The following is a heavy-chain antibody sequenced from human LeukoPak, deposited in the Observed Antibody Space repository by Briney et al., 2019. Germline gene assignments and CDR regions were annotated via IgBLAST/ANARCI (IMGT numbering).Heavy chain of an antibody. Sequence: ASVKVSCKASGGTFSSYAISWVRQAPGQGLEWIGGIIPIFGTANYAQKFQGGVTITTDESTSTAYMELSSLRSEDTAVYYCARGRLMVGYDFWSGPSGRSHGWFDPWGQGTLVTVSS. D-gene: IGHD3-3*01. CDR2: IIPIFGTA. CDR3: ARGRLMVGYDFWSGPSGRSHGWFDP. CDR1: GGTFSSYA. V-gene: IGHV1-69*05. J-gene: IGHJ5*02.